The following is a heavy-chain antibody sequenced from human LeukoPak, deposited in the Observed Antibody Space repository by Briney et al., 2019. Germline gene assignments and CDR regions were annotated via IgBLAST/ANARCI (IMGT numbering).Heavy chain of an antibody. V-gene: IGHV5-10-1*01. D-gene: IGHD5-12*01. CDR2: IDPSDSYT. Sequence: GESPKISFKGSGYSFTSYWISWVRQMPGKGLEWMGRIDPSDSYTNYSPSFQGHVTISADKSISTAYLQWSSLKASDTAMYYCARRRSGYDYAFDIWGQGTMVTVSS. J-gene: IGHJ3*02. CDR3: ARRRSGYDYAFDI. CDR1: GYSFTSYW.